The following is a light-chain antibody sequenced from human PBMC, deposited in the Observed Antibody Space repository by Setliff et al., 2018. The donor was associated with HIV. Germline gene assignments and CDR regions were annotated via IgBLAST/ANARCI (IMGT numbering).Light chain of an antibody. CDR1: SSDVGSYDL. J-gene: IGLJ2*01. CDR3: CSYAGSSTK. V-gene: IGLV2-23*01. CDR2: EGS. Sequence: QSALTQPASVSGSPRQSITISCTGTSSDVGSYDLVSWYQQHPGKAPKLMIYEGSKRPSGVSNRFSGSKSGNTASLTISGLQADDEADYYCCSYAGSSTKFGGGTK.